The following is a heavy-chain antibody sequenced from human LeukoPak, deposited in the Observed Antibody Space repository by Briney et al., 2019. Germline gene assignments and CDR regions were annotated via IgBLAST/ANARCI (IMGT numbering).Heavy chain of an antibody. CDR3: AKETVRGYYSPFDY. D-gene: IGHD3-22*01. CDR1: GFTFSSYA. CDR2: ISGSGGST. Sequence: PGGSLRISCAASGFTFSSYAMSWVRQAPGNGLEWVSAISGSGGSTYYADSVKGRFTISRDNSKNTLYLQMNSLRAEDTAVYYCAKETVRGYYSPFDYWGQGTLVTVSS. V-gene: IGHV3-23*01. J-gene: IGHJ4*02.